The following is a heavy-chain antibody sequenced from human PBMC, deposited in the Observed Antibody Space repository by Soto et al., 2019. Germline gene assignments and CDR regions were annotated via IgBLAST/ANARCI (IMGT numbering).Heavy chain of an antibody. CDR1: DDSISTYY. Sequence: QVQLQESGPGLVKPSETLSLTCSVSDDSISTYYWSWIRQPPGKELEWIAYMYYRGTSNYNPSHKSRVSLSLDPSKKQFSLGQSSVTADDTAVYFWARHGSNYVLMGSWGQGTLVTVPS. CDR2: MYYRGTS. CDR3: ARHGSNYVLMGS. J-gene: IGHJ4*02. D-gene: IGHD4-4*01. V-gene: IGHV4-59*08.